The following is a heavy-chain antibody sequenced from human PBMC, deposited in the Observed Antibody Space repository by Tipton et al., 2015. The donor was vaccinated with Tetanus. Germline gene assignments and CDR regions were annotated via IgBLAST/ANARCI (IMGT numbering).Heavy chain of an antibody. CDR2: INPSGGST. CDR1: GYTFTSYY. J-gene: IGHJ6*02. CDR3: ARGPTVTTAPYYSGMDV. V-gene: IGHV1-46*01. Sequence: QLVQSGPEVKKPGASVEVSCKASGYTFTSYYMHWVRQAPGQGLEWMGIINPSGGSTSYAQKFQGRVTMTRDTSTSTVYMALSSLRSEDSAVYYCARGPTVTTAPYYSGMDVWGQGTTLTVSS. D-gene: IGHD4-11*01.